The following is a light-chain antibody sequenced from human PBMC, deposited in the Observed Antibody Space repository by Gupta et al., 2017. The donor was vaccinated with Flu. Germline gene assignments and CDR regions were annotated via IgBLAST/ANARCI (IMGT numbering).Light chain of an antibody. CDR2: SAS. V-gene: IGKV1-39*01. CDR3: QQSYNNPLT. J-gene: IGKJ4*01. CDR1: QSISTY. Sequence: GDRVTITCRASQSISTYLNWYQQKPGQAPQLLIFSASSLQSGVPSRFSGSGSGTDFTLTISSLQPEDFATYYCQQSYNNPLTFGGGTKVEIK.